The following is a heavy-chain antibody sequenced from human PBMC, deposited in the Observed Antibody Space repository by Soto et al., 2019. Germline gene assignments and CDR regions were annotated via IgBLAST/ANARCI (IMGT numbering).Heavy chain of an antibody. CDR1: GFTVSSNY. J-gene: IGHJ4*02. Sequence: EVQLVESGGNLVQPGGSLRLSCAASGFTVSSNYMSWVRQAPGKGLEWVSVIYSGGSTYYADSVKGRFTISRDTSKNTLYLEMNSLSVDVTAVYYGARVLKSIFGVFIAPYYFDYWGQGTLVTVSS. D-gene: IGHD3-3*01. CDR3: ARVLKSIFGVFIAPYYFDY. V-gene: IGHV3-66*01. CDR2: IYSGGST.